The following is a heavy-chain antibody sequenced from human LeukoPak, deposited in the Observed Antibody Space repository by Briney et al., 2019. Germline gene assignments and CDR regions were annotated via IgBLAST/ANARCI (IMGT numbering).Heavy chain of an antibody. CDR3: AIRYSSDWYTDAFDI. CDR2: IYYSGST. D-gene: IGHD6-13*01. CDR1: GGSISSYY. J-gene: IGHJ3*02. Sequence: SETLSLTCTVSGGSISSYYWSWIRQPPGKGLEWIGYIYYSGSTNYNPSLKSRVTISVDTSKNQFSLKLSSVTAADTAVYYCAIRYSSDWYTDAFDIWGQGTMVTVSS. V-gene: IGHV4-59*12.